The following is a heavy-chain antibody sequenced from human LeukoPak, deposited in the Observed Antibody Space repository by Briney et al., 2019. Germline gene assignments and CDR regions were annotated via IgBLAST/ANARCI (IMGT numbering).Heavy chain of an antibody. Sequence: PSGTLSLTCAVSGGSISSSNWWSWVRQPPGKGLEWIGEIYHSGSTNYNPSLKSRVTISVDKSKNQFSLKLSSVTAADTAVYYCARASSSWYRYFQHWGQGTLVTVSS. V-gene: IGHV4-4*02. CDR2: IYHSGST. J-gene: IGHJ1*01. CDR3: ARASSSWYRYFQH. CDR1: GGSISSSNW. D-gene: IGHD6-13*01.